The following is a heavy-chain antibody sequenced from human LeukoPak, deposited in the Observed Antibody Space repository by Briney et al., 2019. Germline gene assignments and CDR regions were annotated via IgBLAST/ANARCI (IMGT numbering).Heavy chain of an antibody. D-gene: IGHD6-19*01. CDR2: IKQDGSEK. J-gene: IGHJ4*02. CDR3: AKKMGSGWLFDY. Sequence: PGGSLRLSCAASGFTFTSYWMSWVRQAPGKGPEWVANIKQDGSEKYYVDSVKGRFTISRDNAKNSLDLQMDSLRVEDTAVYYCAKKMGSGWLFDYWGQGALVTVSS. CDR1: GFTFTSYW. V-gene: IGHV3-7*01.